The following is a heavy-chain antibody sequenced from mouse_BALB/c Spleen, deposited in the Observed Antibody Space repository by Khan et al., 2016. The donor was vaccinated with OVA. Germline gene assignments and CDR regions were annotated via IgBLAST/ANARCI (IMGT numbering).Heavy chain of an antibody. J-gene: IGHJ2*01. CDR2: INPAPGFT. CDR3: ARDRIDY. V-gene: IGHV1-7*01. Sequence: VQLQESGAELAKPGASVTMSCKASGFTFITYWMHWVKQRLGQGLEWIGYINPAPGFTDYTQKFKDKATLTADKSSSTAYLPLSSLTTEDSAVYYCARDRIDYWGQGTTLTVSS. CDR1: GFTFITYW.